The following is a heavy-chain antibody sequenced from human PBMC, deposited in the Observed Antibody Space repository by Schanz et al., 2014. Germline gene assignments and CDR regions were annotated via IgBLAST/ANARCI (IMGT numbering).Heavy chain of an antibody. CDR3: AKSKSQLPLVDY. CDR1: GFNFNTYA. J-gene: IGHJ4*02. Sequence: EVHLLESGGGLAQPGGSLRLACAASGFNFNTYAMSWVRQAPGKGLEWVSGLTEGGGGTYYTDAVKGRFTISRDSSKNTLYLQMNSLRADDTAVYYCAKSKSQLPLVDYWGQGTLVAVSS. CDR2: LTEGGGGT. V-gene: IGHV3-23*01. D-gene: IGHD2-21*01.